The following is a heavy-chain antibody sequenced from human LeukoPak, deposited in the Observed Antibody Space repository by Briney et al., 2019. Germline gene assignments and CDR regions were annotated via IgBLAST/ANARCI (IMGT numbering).Heavy chain of an antibody. J-gene: IGHJ6*03. Sequence: SVKVSCKASGGTFSSYAISWVRQAPGQGLEWMGGIIPIFGTANYAQKFQGRVTITADESTSTAYMELSSLRSEDTAVYYCAREIQVYSRSSPNYYYYYMDVWGKGTTVTISS. CDR1: GGTFSSYA. D-gene: IGHD1-26*01. CDR2: IIPIFGTA. V-gene: IGHV1-69*13. CDR3: AREIQVYSRSSPNYYYYYMDV.